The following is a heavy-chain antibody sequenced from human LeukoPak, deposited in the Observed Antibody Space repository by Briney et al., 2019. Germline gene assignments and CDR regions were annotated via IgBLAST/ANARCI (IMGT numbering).Heavy chain of an antibody. CDR3: ARMIVVVITGWFDP. CDR2: INHSGST. V-gene: IGHV4-34*01. CDR1: GGSFSGYY. J-gene: IGHJ5*02. D-gene: IGHD3-22*01. Sequence: SETLSLTCAVYGGSFSGYYWSWIRQPPGKGLEWIGEINHSGSTNYNPSLKSRVTISVDTSKNQFSLKPSSVTAADTAVYYCARMIVVVITGWFDPWGQGTLVTVSS.